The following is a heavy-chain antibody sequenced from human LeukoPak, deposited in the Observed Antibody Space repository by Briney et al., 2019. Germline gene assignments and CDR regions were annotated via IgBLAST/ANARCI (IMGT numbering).Heavy chain of an antibody. D-gene: IGHD2-21*02. Sequence: GGSLRLSCAASGFTFSSYAMHWVRQAPGKGLEGVAVISYDGSNKYYADSVKGRFTISRDNSKNTLYLQMNSLRAEDTAVYYCARVIYGGNSHYFDYWGQGTLVTVSS. J-gene: IGHJ4*02. CDR3: ARVIYGGNSHYFDY. CDR2: ISYDGSNK. CDR1: GFTFSSYA. V-gene: IGHV3-30-3*01.